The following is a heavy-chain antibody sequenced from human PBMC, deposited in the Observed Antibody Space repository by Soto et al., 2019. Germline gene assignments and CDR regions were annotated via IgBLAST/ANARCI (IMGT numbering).Heavy chain of an antibody. CDR1: GFTFSSYA. J-gene: IGHJ3*02. V-gene: IGHV3-64*01. D-gene: IGHD6-19*01. CDR2: ISSNGGST. Sequence: GGSLRLSCAASGFTFSSYAMHWVRQAPGKGLEYVSAISSNGGSTYYANSVKGRFTISRDNSKNTLYLQMGSLRAEDMAVYYCARDRRLYSSGWFDAFDIWGQGTMVTVSS. CDR3: ARDRRLYSSGWFDAFDI.